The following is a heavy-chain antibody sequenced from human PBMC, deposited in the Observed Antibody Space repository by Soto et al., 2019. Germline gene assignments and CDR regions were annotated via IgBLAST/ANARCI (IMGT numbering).Heavy chain of an antibody. Sequence: EVQLVESGGGLVKPGGSLRLSCAASGFTFSNAWMNWVCQAPGKGLEWVGRIKSKTDGGTTDYAAPVKGRFTISRDDSKNTLYLQMNSLKTEDTAVYYCTTDFPLYSSSWYPPFDYWGQGTLVTVSS. J-gene: IGHJ4*02. CDR1: GFTFSNAW. CDR2: IKSKTDGGTT. V-gene: IGHV3-15*07. D-gene: IGHD6-13*01. CDR3: TTDFPLYSSSWYPPFDY.